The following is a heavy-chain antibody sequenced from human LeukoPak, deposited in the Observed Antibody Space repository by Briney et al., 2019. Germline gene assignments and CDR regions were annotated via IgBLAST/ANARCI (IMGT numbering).Heavy chain of an antibody. V-gene: IGHV3-23*01. CDR2: ISGSGGTT. CDR3: ANRGYVTYYFDC. D-gene: IGHD5-18*01. Sequence: GESLRLSCAASGFTFSSYAMTWVRQAPGKGLEWVSVISGSGGTTYYADSVKGRFTISRDNSKNTLYLQMNSLRAEDTAVYYCANRGYVTYYFDCWGQGTLVTVSS. J-gene: IGHJ4*02. CDR1: GFTFSSYA.